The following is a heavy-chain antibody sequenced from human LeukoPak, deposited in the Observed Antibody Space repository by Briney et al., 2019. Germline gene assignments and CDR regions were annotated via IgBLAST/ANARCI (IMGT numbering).Heavy chain of an antibody. CDR1: GFTFSSYA. CDR3: ARGRGGYSYGYSDY. Sequence: GGSLRLSCAASGFTFSSYAMHWVRQAPGKGLEWVAVISYDGSNKYYADSVKGRFTISRDNSKNTLYLQMNSLRAEDTAVYYCARGRGGYSYGYSDYWGQGTLVTVSS. J-gene: IGHJ4*02. V-gene: IGHV3-30*04. D-gene: IGHD5-18*01. CDR2: ISYDGSNK.